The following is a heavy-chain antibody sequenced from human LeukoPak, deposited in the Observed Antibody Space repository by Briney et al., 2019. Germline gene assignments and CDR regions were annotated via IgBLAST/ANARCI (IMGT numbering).Heavy chain of an antibody. CDR3: AKDQEVVVVAATLDY. J-gene: IGHJ4*02. V-gene: IGHV4-4*07. D-gene: IGHD2-15*01. CDR1: GGSISSYY. Sequence: PSETLSLTCTVSGGSISSYYWSWIRQPAGKGLEWIGRIYTSGSTNYNPSLKSRVTMSVDTSKNQFSLKLSSVTAADTAVYYCAKDQEVVVVAATLDYWGQGTLVTVSS. CDR2: IYTSGST.